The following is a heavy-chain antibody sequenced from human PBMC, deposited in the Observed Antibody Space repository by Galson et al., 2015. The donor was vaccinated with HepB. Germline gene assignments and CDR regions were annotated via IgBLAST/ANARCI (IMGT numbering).Heavy chain of an antibody. CDR1: FTFSGYA. V-gene: IGHV3-30*04. Sequence: SLRLSCAASFTFSGYAMHWVRQAPGKGLEWVALISYDGSYEYYADSVKGRFTISRDNSKNTLYLQMNSLRAEDTAVYYCAKFFGLFARPPAVIPAATTADWYAMDVWGQGTTVTVSS. CDR3: AKFFGLFARPPAVIPAATTADWYAMDV. J-gene: IGHJ6*02. CDR2: ISYDGSYE. D-gene: IGHD2-2*01.